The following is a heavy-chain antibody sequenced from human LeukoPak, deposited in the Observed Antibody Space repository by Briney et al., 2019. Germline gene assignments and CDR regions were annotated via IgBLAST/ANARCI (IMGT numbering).Heavy chain of an antibody. CDR3: ARQAAAGTFLYYYYYYYMDV. CDR2: IKQDGSEK. V-gene: IGHV3-7*03. J-gene: IGHJ6*03. CDR1: GFTFSSYW. D-gene: IGHD6-13*01. Sequence: GGSLRLSCAASGFTFSSYWMSWVRQAPGKGLEWVANIKQDGSEKYYVDSVKGRFTISRDNAKNSLYLQMNSLRAEDTALYHCARQAAAGTFLYYYYYYYMDVWGKGTTVTVSS.